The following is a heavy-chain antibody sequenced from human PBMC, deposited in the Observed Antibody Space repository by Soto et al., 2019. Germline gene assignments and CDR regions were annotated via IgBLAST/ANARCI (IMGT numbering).Heavy chain of an antibody. J-gene: IGHJ1*01. Sequence: PGESLTLSCQCSGYSFTTNWIGWVRPLPGKGLEWMGVIYPGDSDTRYSPSFQGQVAISADKSINTAYLQWSSLKASDTAMYYCARHSGVAEDGTDWGQGTLVTVSS. CDR2: IYPGDSDT. D-gene: IGHD6-13*01. V-gene: IGHV5-51*01. CDR1: GYSFTTNW. CDR3: ARHSGVAEDGTD.